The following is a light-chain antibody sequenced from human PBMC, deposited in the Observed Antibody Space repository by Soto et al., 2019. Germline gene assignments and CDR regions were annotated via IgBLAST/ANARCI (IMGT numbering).Light chain of an antibody. CDR2: GAC. Sequence: EIVLTQSPGTLSLSPGERATLSCRASQSVGSSYLAWYQQKPGQAPRLLIYGACSRATGIPDRFSGSGSETDFTLTISRLEPEDFAVYYCQQYGSSSWTFGQGTKVEIK. V-gene: IGKV3-20*01. CDR3: QQYGSSSWT. J-gene: IGKJ1*01. CDR1: QSVGSSY.